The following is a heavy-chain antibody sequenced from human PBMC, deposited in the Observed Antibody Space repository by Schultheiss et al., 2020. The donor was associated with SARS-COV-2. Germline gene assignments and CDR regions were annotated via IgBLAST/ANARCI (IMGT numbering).Heavy chain of an antibody. Sequence: GGSLRLSCAASGFTFSSYDMHWVRQATGKGLEWVSAIGTAGDTYYPGSVKGRFTISRENAKNSLYLQMNSLRAEDTAVYYCAKTRAILTGYYLDYWGQGTLVTVSS. CDR1: GFTFSSYD. J-gene: IGHJ4*02. CDR2: IGTAGDT. D-gene: IGHD3-9*01. V-gene: IGHV3-13*01. CDR3: AKTRAILTGYYLDY.